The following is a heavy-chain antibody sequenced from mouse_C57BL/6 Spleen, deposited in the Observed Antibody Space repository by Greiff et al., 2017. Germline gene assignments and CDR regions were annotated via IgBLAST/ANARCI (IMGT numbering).Heavy chain of an antibody. CDR1: GYSITSGYY. CDR2: ISYDGSN. J-gene: IGHJ2*01. V-gene: IGHV3-6*01. Sequence: EVKLMESGPGLVKPSQSLSLTCSVTGYSITSGYYWNWIRQFPGNKLEWMGYISYDGSNNYNPSLKNRISITRDTSKNQFFLKLNSVTTEDTATYYCARAGITTGYFDYWGQGTTLTVSS. D-gene: IGHD1-1*01. CDR3: ARAGITTGYFDY.